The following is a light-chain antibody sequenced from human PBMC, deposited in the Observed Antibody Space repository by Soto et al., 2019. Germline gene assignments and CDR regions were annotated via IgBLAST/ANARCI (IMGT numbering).Light chain of an antibody. J-gene: IGKJ1*01. Sequence: DIMFTRYPATLSASPGERVTLSCRASQFVSRRLAWYQQRLGQVPRLLMYDASTRATGIPDRFSGSGSGTDFTLIISRLEPEDFAVYYCQQYGGSLLTFGQGTKV. V-gene: IGKV3-20*01. CDR2: DAS. CDR1: QFVSRR. CDR3: QQYGGSLLT.